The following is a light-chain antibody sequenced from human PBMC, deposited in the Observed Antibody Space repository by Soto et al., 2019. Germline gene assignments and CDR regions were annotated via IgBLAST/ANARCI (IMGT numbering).Light chain of an antibody. J-gene: IGLJ1*01. CDR1: SSDVGKYNY. Sequence: QSALTQPRSVSGSPGQSVTISCTGTSSDVGKYNYVSWYQHHPGKAPRLMISDVSKRPSGVPDRFSGSKSGNTASLTISGLQAEDEADYYCCSFAGSPYVFGSGTKVTVL. V-gene: IGLV2-11*01. CDR2: DVS. CDR3: CSFAGSPYV.